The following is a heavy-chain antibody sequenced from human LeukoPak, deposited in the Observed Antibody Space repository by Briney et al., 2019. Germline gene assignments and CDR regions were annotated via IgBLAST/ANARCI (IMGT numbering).Heavy chain of an antibody. D-gene: IGHD5-18*01. Sequence: QPGGSLRLSCAASGFTFSSYAMSWFRQAPGKGLQWVSAISGSGGSTYYADSVKGRFTISRDNSKNTLYLQMNSLSAEDTAVYYCAKDGGYSYGYFDYWGQGTLVTVSS. CDR2: ISGSGGST. CDR1: GFTFSSYA. CDR3: AKDGGYSYGYFDY. J-gene: IGHJ4*02. V-gene: IGHV3-23*01.